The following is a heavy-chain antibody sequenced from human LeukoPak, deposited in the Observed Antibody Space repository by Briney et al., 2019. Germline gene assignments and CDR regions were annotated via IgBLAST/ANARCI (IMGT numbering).Heavy chain of an antibody. Sequence: SQTLSLTCTVSSDSFSNGNYFWAWIRQPAGKGLEWIGRIYISGSTNYKPPLKSRVTMSVDTSKKQFSLKLSSVTAADTAVYYCAREDAHDAFDAWGQGALVTVSS. CDR3: AREDAHDAFDA. V-gene: IGHV4-61*02. CDR1: SDSFSNGNYF. CDR2: IYISGST. J-gene: IGHJ3*01.